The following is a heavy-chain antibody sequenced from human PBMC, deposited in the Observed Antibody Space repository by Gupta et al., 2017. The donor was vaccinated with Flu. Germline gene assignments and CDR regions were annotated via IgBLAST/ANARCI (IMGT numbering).Heavy chain of an antibody. CDR2: ISTTGGTT. CDR3: AKDWTGYSNL. V-gene: IGHV3-23*01. J-gene: IGHJ5*02. D-gene: IGHD6-13*01. Sequence: EVRLLESGGDFVQPGGSLRLSCAASGFTFSTYAMTWFRQAPGKGLEWVSSISTTGGTTYYAVSVKGRFTVSRDNSNKTLYLQMHSLRAEDTAVYYGAKDWTGYSNLWGQGTLVTVSS. CDR1: GFTFSTYA.